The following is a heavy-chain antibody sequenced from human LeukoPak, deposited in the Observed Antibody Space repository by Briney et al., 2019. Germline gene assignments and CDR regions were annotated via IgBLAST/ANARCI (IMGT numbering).Heavy chain of an antibody. V-gene: IGHV4-38-2*01. CDR2: MYNSGST. CDR1: GYSIPSGFC. J-gene: IGHJ6*03. D-gene: IGHD2-8*02. CDR3: ARAPTGYYMDV. Sequence: SETLSLTCGGSGYSIPSGFCWGWIRQPPGKGLEWIAFMYNSGSTYYDPSLKSRVTMSIDTSKNLLSLKLGSGTAADTAVYYCARAPTGYYMDVWGKGTTVTVSS.